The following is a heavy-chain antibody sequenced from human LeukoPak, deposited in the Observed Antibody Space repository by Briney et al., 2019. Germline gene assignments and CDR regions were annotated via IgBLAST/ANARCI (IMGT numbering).Heavy chain of an antibody. D-gene: IGHD2-2*01. Sequence: GGSLRLSCAASGFTFSSYWMTWVRQAPGKGLEWVANIRQDGNDKYYVDSVKGRFTISRDNAKNSLYLQMNNLGADDTAVYYCANAPTAVDSDYWGQGTLVTVSS. CDR2: IRQDGNDK. J-gene: IGHJ4*02. V-gene: IGHV3-7*02. CDR3: ANAPTAVDSDY. CDR1: GFTFSSYW.